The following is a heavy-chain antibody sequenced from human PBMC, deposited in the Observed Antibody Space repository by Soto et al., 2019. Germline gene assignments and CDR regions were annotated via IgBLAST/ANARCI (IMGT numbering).Heavy chain of an antibody. Sequence: QPLGSLRLSCATSGFLFSDNWVSWLRQAPGKGLEWVAHISQDGSQTLYVDSVKGRFTISRENAESSLFLQMNSLRADDTAVYHCVSGGDIVVSNEWGQGVLVTVSS. V-gene: IGHV3-7*01. CDR2: ISQDGSQT. J-gene: IGHJ4*02. D-gene: IGHD2-8*02. CDR3: VSGGDIVVSNE. CDR1: GFLFSDNW.